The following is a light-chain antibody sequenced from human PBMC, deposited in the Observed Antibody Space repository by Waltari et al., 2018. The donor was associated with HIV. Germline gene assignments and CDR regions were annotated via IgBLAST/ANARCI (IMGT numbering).Light chain of an antibody. CDR3: CAYTGAYTSGV. J-gene: IGLJ3*02. V-gene: IGLV2-11*01. Sequence: QSALTQPRSVSGSPGQSVTISCTGTRSDVGGYNYVSWYQQHPGKAPTLLIHDVSTRPSGVSDRFSGSKSGNTASLTISGLQAEDEADYYCCAYTGAYTSGVFGAGTQLTVL. CDR1: RSDVGGYNY. CDR2: DVS.